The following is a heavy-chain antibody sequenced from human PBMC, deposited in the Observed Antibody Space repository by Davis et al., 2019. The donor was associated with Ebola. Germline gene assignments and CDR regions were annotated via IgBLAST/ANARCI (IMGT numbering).Heavy chain of an antibody. V-gene: IGHV3-7*03. Sequence: PGGSLRLSCAASGFTFSGYWMTWVRQAPGKGLEWVANIKPDGSEKFYVDSVKGRFTISRDNAKNSLYLQMNSLRAEDTAVYYCATRGWYFDYWGQGTLVTVSS. CDR1: GFTFSGYW. CDR2: IKPDGSEK. J-gene: IGHJ4*02. D-gene: IGHD6-19*01. CDR3: ATRGWYFDY.